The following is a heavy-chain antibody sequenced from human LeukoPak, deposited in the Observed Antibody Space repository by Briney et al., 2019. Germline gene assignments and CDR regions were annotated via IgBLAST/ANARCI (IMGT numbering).Heavy chain of an antibody. J-gene: IGHJ3*02. CDR3: ARGTDLPTTPFGDAFDI. D-gene: IGHD1-1*01. CDR1: GGSISSSSYY. V-gene: IGHV4-39*01. Sequence: SETLSLTCTVSGGSISSSSYYWGWIRQPPGKGLEWIGSIYYSGSTYYNPSLKSRVTISVDTSKNQFSLKLSSVTAADTAVYYCARGTDLPTTPFGDAFDIWGQGTMVTVSS. CDR2: IYYSGST.